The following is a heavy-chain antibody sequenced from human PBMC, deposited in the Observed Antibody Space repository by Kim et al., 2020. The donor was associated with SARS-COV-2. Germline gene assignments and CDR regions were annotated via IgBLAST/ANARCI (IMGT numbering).Heavy chain of an antibody. CDR2: ISYDGSNK. CDR1: GFTFSSYA. Sequence: GGSLRLSCAASGFTFSSYAMHWVRQAPGKGLEWVAVISYDGSNKYYADSVKGRFTISRDNSKNTLYLQMNSLRAEDTAVYYCARPLLRWIQLWLALDVWGQGTTVTVSS. J-gene: IGHJ6*02. D-gene: IGHD5-18*01. V-gene: IGHV3-30-3*01. CDR3: ARPLLRWIQLWLALDV.